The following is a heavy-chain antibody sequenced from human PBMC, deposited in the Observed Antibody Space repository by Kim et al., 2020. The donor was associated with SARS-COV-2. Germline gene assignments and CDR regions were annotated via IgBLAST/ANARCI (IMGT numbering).Heavy chain of an antibody. D-gene: IGHD3-22*01. V-gene: IGHV4-61*01. CDR1: GGSVSSGSYY. CDR3: ARDRSYYDSSGPDS. J-gene: IGHJ4*02. CDR2: IYYSGST. Sequence: SETLSLTCTVSGGSVSSGSYYWTWIRQPPGKGLEWIGYIYYSGSTNYNPSLTSRVTISVDTSKNQFSLKLSSVTAADTAVYYCARDRSYYDSSGPDSWGQGTLVTVSS.